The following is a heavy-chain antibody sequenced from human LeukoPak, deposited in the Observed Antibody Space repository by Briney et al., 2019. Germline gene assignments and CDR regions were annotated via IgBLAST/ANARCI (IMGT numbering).Heavy chain of an antibody. V-gene: IGHV4-34*01. D-gene: IGHD6-19*01. Sequence: SEALSLTCAVYGGSFSGYYWSWIRQPPGKGLEWIGEINHSGSTNYNPSLKSRVTISVDTSKNQFSLKLSSVTAADTAVYYCASLYSSGWYNFDYWGQGTLVTVSS. CDR2: INHSGST. CDR1: GGSFSGYY. CDR3: ASLYSSGWYNFDY. J-gene: IGHJ4*02.